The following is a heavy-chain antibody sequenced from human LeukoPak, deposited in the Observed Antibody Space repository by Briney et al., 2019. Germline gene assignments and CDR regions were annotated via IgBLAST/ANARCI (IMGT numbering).Heavy chain of an antibody. J-gene: IGHJ4*02. Sequence: GGSLRLSCAASGFTFSSYAMSWVRQAPGKGLEWVADMKGDGSDKQYLDSVKGRFTISRDNARNSLYLQMNSLRGEDTAVYYCAKSGGNADFDYWGQGTLVTVSS. CDR2: MKGDGSDK. D-gene: IGHD4-23*01. V-gene: IGHV3-7*01. CDR3: AKSGGNADFDY. CDR1: GFTFSSYA.